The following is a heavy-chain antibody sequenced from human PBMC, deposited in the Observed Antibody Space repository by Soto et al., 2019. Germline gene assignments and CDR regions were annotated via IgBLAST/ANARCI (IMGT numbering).Heavy chain of an antibody. J-gene: IGHJ4*01. CDR3: ARSSIKPQVFMYPFD. Sequence: SDTLSRTCDASGSSIISGVYSWSWIRQPPGKGLEGIGYIYHSGSIYYNPSLKSRVTISVDRSKNQFSLRLNSVIAADTDVYYCARSSIKPQVFMYPFD. V-gene: IGHV4-30-2*01. D-gene: IGHD3-10*01. CDR1: GSSIISGVYS. CDR2: IYHSGSI.